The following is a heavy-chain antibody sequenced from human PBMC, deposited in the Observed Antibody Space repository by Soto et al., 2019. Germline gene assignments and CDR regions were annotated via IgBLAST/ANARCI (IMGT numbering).Heavy chain of an antibody. Sequence: QVQLVESGGGVVQPGRSLRLSCAASGFTFSSYSMHWVRQAPGKGLEWVAVTGYDGSKKYYADSVKGRFTISRDNSKNTLDLQMDSLRTEDTAVYYCARGEGYGSGGTCYRYFDYWGQGALVTVSS. D-gene: IGHD2-15*01. CDR2: TGYDGSKK. CDR3: ARGEGYGSGGTCYRYFDY. CDR1: GFTFSSYS. J-gene: IGHJ4*02. V-gene: IGHV3-30-3*01.